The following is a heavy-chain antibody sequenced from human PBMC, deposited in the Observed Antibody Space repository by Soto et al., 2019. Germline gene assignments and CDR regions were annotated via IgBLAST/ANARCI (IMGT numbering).Heavy chain of an antibody. J-gene: IGHJ4*02. V-gene: IGHV3-23*01. CDR1: ELTFGSYA. D-gene: IGHD2-15*01. CDR3: AKDLVGSNADYYDY. Sequence: EVQLLESGGALVQPGGSLRLSCAASELTFGSYALSWVCQAPRKGLECVAAVSGSGGSTYYADSVKAQFTISRENSKHTLYVQMSSLRAEDGAVYYCAKDLVGSNADYYDYWGQETLVTVSS. CDR2: VSGSGGST.